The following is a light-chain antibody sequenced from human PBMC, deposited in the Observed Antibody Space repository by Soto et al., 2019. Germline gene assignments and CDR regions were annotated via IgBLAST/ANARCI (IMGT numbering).Light chain of an antibody. CDR3: ERGDT. Sequence: ESVLIQSVAILFLSPGERATLSCRASQSVSSNLAWYQQKPGQAPRLLIYDASNRATGIPARFSGSGSGTDFTLTISRLEPEDFAVYYWERGDTFGQETRLEIK. CDR2: DAS. V-gene: IGKV3-11*01. CDR1: QSVSSN. J-gene: IGKJ5*01.